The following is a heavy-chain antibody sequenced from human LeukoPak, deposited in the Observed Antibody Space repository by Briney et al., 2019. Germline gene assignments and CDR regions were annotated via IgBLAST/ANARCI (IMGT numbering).Heavy chain of an antibody. CDR3: ARGRGNRSFPY. Sequence: SETLSLTCTVSGVSISSSNSYWGWIRQPPGKGLEWIGSIYYSGNTYYNASLKSRVSISIDTSKNQFSLKLSSVTAADTAMYYCARGRGNRSFPYWGQGTLVTVSS. CDR1: GVSISSSNSY. J-gene: IGHJ4*02. D-gene: IGHD1-14*01. CDR2: IYYSGNT. V-gene: IGHV4-39*07.